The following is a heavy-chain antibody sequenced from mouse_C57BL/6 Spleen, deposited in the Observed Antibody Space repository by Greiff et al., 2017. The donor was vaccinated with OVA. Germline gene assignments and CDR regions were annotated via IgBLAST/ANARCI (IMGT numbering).Heavy chain of an antibody. Sequence: VKLQESGAELARPGASVKLSCKASGYTFTSYGISWVKQRTGQGLEWIGEIYPRSGNTYYNEKFKGKATLTADKSSSTAYMELRSLTSEDSAVYFCARRDLLSDYWGQGTTLTVSS. CDR3: ARRDLLSDY. CDR2: IYPRSGNT. J-gene: IGHJ2*01. CDR1: GYTFTSYG. V-gene: IGHV1-81*01. D-gene: IGHD2-1*01.